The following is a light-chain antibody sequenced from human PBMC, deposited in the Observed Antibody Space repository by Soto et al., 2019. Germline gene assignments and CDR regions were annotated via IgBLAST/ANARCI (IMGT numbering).Light chain of an antibody. V-gene: IGKV3D-20*02. Sequence: EIVLTQSPGTLSLSPGERATLSCRASQSVSNNYLAWYQQKPGQAPSLLIYGASNRATGIPDRFSGSGSGTDFTLTISSLEPEDFAVYYCQQRSNWPPVTFGQGTRLEI. CDR1: QSVSNNY. CDR2: GAS. J-gene: IGKJ5*01. CDR3: QQRSNWPPVT.